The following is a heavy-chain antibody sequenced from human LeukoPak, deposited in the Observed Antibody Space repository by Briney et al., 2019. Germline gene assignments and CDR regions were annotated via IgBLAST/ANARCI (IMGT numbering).Heavy chain of an antibody. CDR3: ARVSSLRYYYMDV. Sequence: SETLSLTCTVSGGSISSYYWTWIRQPAGKGLEWIGRIFTSGSTNYNPSLKSRITMSVDTSRNQFSLKLTSVTAADTAVYYCARVSSLRYYYMDVWGKGTTVTVSS. D-gene: IGHD5-12*01. CDR1: GGSISSYY. J-gene: IGHJ6*03. V-gene: IGHV4-4*07. CDR2: IFTSGST.